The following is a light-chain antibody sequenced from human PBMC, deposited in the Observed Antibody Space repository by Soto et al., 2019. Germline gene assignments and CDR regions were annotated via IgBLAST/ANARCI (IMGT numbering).Light chain of an antibody. Sequence: IQMTQSPSTLSAFVGARVTITFRASQNISRWLSWYQQKPGKAPKLLIYDGSTLESGVQSRFSGSGSGTEFILTISSLQPDDFASFYCQEYSNGWRFGKGTKVDIK. CDR1: QNISRW. J-gene: IGKJ1*01. CDR2: DGS. CDR3: QEYSNGWR. V-gene: IGKV1-5*01.